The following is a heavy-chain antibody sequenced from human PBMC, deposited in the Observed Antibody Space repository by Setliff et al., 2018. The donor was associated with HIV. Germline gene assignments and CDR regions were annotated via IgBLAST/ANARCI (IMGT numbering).Heavy chain of an antibody. CDR3: SRHLGYCSTTSSC. V-gene: IGHV3-30*01. CDR1: GFAFRNYI. Sequence: SGGSLRLSCAASGFAFRNYIFHWVRQAPGKGLEWVAIISSDGSDKNYADSVKGRFTVSRDNSKNTLYLQMNSLRGEDTAVYYCSRHLGYCSTTSSCWGQGTPVTVSS. D-gene: IGHD2-2*03. CDR2: ISSDGSDK. J-gene: IGHJ4*02.